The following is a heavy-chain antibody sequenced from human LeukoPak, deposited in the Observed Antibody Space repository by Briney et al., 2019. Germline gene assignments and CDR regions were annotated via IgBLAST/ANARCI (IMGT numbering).Heavy chain of an antibody. D-gene: IGHD2/OR15-2a*01. V-gene: IGHV1-8*01. CDR2: MNPNTGNT. CDR1: GYTFNSYD. J-gene: IGHJ4*02. CDR3: ARDTFGTSRPIEY. Sequence: ASVKVSCKASGYTFNSYDINWVRQATGQGLEWMGWMNPNTGNTGYGERFQGRVTITRDTSASTAYMELNSLRSEDTAVYYCARDTFGTSRPIEYWGQGTLVTVSS.